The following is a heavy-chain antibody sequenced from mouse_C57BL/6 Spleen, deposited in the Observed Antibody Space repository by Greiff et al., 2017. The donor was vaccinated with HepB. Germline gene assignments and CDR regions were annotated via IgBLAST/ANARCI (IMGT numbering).Heavy chain of an antibody. CDR2: ISYDGSN. V-gene: IGHV3-6*01. CDR3: ARERRKNYYAMDY. CDR1: GYSITSGYY. Sequence: VQLKESGPGLVKPSQSLSLTCSVTGYSITSGYYWNWIRQFPGNKLEWMGYISYDGSNNYNPSLKNRISITRDTSKNQFFLKLNSVTTEDTATYYCARERRKNYYAMDYWGQGTSVTVSS. J-gene: IGHJ4*01.